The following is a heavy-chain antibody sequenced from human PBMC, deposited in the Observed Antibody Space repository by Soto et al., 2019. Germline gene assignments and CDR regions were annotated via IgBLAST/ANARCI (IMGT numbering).Heavy chain of an antibody. V-gene: IGHV5-51*01. CDR2: IYPGDSDT. CDR1: GYSFTSYW. CDR3: ARGTLDEAVAGPYFDY. J-gene: IGHJ4*02. Sequence: PGESLKISCKGSGYSFTSYWIGGVRQMPGKGLEWMGIIYPGDSDTRYSPSFQGQVTISADKSISTAYLQWSSLKASDTAMYYCARGTLDEAVAGPYFDYWGQGTLVTVSS. D-gene: IGHD6-19*01.